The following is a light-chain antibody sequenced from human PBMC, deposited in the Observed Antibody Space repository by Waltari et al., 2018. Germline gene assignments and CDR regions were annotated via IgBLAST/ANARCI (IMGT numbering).Light chain of an antibody. Sequence: DIVMTQSPDSLAGSLGERATINCKSSQSVLYSSNNKNYLAWYQQKPGQPPKLLMYWASTRESGVPERFSGSGSGTDFTLTISSLQAEDVAVYYCQQYYSTPWTFGQGTKVEIK. CDR2: WAS. CDR1: QSVLYSSNNKNY. J-gene: IGKJ1*01. CDR3: QQYYSTPWT. V-gene: IGKV4-1*01.